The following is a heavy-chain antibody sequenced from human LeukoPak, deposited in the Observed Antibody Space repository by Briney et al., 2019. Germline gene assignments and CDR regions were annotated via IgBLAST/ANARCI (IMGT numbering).Heavy chain of an antibody. V-gene: IGHV3-66*01. D-gene: IGHD6-19*01. J-gene: IGHJ3*02. CDR1: GFTVSSNY. CDR3: ARESGPSGWYIDAFDI. Sequence: PGGSLRLSCAASGFTVSSNYMSWVRQAPGKGLEWVSVIYSGGSTYYADSVKGRFTISRDNSKNTLYLQMNSLRAEDTAVYYCARESGPSGWYIDAFDIWGQGTMVTVSS. CDR2: IYSGGST.